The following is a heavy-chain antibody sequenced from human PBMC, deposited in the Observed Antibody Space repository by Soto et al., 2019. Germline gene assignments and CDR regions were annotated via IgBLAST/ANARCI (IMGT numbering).Heavy chain of an antibody. J-gene: IGHJ4*02. Sequence: GGSLRLSCAASGFTFSSYAMHWVRQAPGKGLEWVAVISYDGSNKYYADSVKGRFTISRDNSKNTLYLQMNSLRAEDTAVYYCATSWWIQLWLLVYWGQGTLVTVSS. CDR1: GFTFSSYA. CDR2: ISYDGSNK. V-gene: IGHV3-30*01. D-gene: IGHD5-18*01. CDR3: ATSWWIQLWLLVY.